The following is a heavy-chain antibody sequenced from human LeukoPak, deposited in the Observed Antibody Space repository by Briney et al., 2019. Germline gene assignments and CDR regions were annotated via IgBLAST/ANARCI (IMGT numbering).Heavy chain of an antibody. J-gene: IGHJ6*03. V-gene: IGHV3-23*01. CDR2: ISGSGDNT. D-gene: IGHD4-17*01. CDR3: AKSLRPVTPGHPLFYYYYMDV. CDR1: GFTFGNYG. Sequence: PGGSLRLSCAASGFTFGNYGMSWVRQAPGKGLEWVSAISGSGDNTYYADSVKGRFTISRDNSKATLYLQMNSLRAEDTAVYYCAKSLRPVTPGHPLFYYYYMDVWGTGTSVTVSS.